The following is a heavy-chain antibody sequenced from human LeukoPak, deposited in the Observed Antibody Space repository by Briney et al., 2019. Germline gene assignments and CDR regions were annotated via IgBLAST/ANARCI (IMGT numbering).Heavy chain of an antibody. V-gene: IGHV4-59*08. J-gene: IGHJ4*02. D-gene: IGHD3-3*01. CDR2: IYYSGST. Sequence: SETLSLTCTVSGGSIISYYGSWIRQPPGKGLEWIGYIYYSGSTNYNPSLKSRVTISVDTSKNQFSLKLSSVTAADTAVYYCARHLNYDFWSGSGFDYWGQGTLVTVSS. CDR1: GGSIISYY. CDR3: ARHLNYDFWSGSGFDY.